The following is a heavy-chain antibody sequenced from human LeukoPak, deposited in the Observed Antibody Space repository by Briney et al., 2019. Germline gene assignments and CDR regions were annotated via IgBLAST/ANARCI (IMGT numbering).Heavy chain of an antibody. Sequence: SETLSLTCAVSGGSTSSGGYSWSWIRQPPGKGLEWIGYIYHSGSTYYNPSLKSRVTISVDRSKNQFSLKLSSVTAADTAVYYCARSIFYYYYGMDVWGQGTTVTVSS. CDR1: GGSTSSGGYS. V-gene: IGHV4-30-2*01. J-gene: IGHJ6*02. D-gene: IGHD6-6*01. CDR3: ARSIFYYYYGMDV. CDR2: IYHSGST.